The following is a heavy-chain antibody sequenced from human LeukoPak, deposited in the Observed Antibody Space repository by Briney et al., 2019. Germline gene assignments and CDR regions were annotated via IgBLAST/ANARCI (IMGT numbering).Heavy chain of an antibody. D-gene: IGHD6-19*01. J-gene: IGHJ4*02. Sequence: GASVKVSCKASGYTFTSYGISLVRQAPGQGLEWMGWISAYNGNTNYAQKLQGRVTMTTDTSTSTAYMELRSLRSDDTAVYYCARSASIAMAGPPFDYWGQGTLVTVSS. V-gene: IGHV1-18*01. CDR3: ARSASIAMAGPPFDY. CDR1: GYTFTSYG. CDR2: ISAYNGNT.